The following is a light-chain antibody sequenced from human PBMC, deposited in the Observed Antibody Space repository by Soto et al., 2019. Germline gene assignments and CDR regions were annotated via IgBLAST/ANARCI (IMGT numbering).Light chain of an antibody. CDR3: ASKRDIGRV. Sequence: QSALTQPASVSGSPGQSITISCTGTSNDVGAYKYVSWYQQHPGKAPKVMIYDVSYRPSWVSNRFSGSKSGNTAYLTISGLQAEDEAVYYCASKRDIGRVFGGGTKLTVL. CDR2: DVS. V-gene: IGLV2-14*03. CDR1: SNDVGAYKY. J-gene: IGLJ3*02.